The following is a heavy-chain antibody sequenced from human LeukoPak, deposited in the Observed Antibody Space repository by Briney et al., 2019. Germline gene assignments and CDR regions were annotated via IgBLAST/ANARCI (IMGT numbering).Heavy chain of an antibody. Sequence: SETLSLTCTVSGGSISSYYWSWIRQPPGKGLEWIGYIYYSGSTNYNPSLKSRVTISVDTSKNQFSLKLSSVTAADTAVYYCARGRIVVVPAAIYSYYYYMDVWGKGTTVTVSS. D-gene: IGHD2-2*01. CDR2: IYYSGST. CDR3: ARGRIVVVPAAIYSYYYYMDV. V-gene: IGHV4-59*01. J-gene: IGHJ6*03. CDR1: GGSISSYY.